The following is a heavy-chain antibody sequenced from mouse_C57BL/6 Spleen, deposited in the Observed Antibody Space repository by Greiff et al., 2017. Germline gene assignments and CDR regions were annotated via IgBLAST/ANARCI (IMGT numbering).Heavy chain of an antibody. J-gene: IGHJ2*01. CDR1: GYAFSSSW. Sequence: QVQLQQPGPELVKPGASVKISCKASGYAFSSSWMHWVKQRPGQGLEWIGRIYPGDGYTNYNGKFKGKATLTADKSSSTAYMQLSSLTSEDSAVCLCARGGRQDYFDYWGQGTTLTVSS. V-gene: IGHV1-82*01. D-gene: IGHD3-2*01. CDR2: IYPGDGYT. CDR3: ARGGRQDYFDY.